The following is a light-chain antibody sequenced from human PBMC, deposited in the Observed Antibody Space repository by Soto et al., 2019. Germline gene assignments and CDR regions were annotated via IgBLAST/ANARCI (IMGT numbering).Light chain of an antibody. CDR3: QSYDSNTVV. CDR2: EDN. V-gene: IGLV6-57*04. J-gene: IGLJ2*01. CDR1: XXXIASNS. Sequence: NFMLTXPHSVSESPGKTVXXXXTXXXXXIASNSVQWYQQRPGSAPSTVIYEDNQRPSGVPDRFSGSTDGSSNSASLTISGLQTEDEADYYCQSYDSNTVVFGGGTKLTVL.